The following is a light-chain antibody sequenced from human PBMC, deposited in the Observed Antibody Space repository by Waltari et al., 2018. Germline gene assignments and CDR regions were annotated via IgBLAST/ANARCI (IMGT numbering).Light chain of an antibody. CDR1: SSNIGPYY. Sequence: QSVLTQPPSASGTPGPRVTIPCSGSSSNIGPYYVYVYQQFPGTAPILLIYRNNQRPSGVPDRFSGSKSGTSASLAIGGLRSEDEADYYCATWDDSLTAWVFGGGTKVTVL. V-gene: IGLV1-47*01. CDR3: ATWDDSLTAWV. CDR2: RNN. J-gene: IGLJ3*02.